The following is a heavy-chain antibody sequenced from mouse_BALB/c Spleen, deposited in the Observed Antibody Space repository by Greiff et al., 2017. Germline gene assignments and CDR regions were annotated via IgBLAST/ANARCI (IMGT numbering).Heavy chain of an antibody. J-gene: IGHJ2*01. V-gene: IGHV3-6*02. CDR1: GYSITSGYY. D-gene: IGHD2-14*01. CDR2: ISYDGSN. CDR3: ARDPYRYDGY. Sequence: EVQVVESGPGLVKPSQSLSLTCSVTGYSITSGYYWNWIRQFPGNKLEWMGYISYDGSNNYNPSLKNRISITRDTSKNQFFLKLNSVTTEDTATYYCARDPYRYDGYWGQGTTLTVSS.